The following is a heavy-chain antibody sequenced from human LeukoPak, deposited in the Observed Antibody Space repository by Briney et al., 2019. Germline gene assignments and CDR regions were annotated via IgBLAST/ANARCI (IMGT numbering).Heavy chain of an antibody. D-gene: IGHD2-2*01. Sequence: AASVKVSCKASGYTFTGHYMHWVRQAPGQGLEWMGWINPNSGGTNFAQKFQGRVTMTRDTSITTAHMELSRLTSDDTAVYYCAREIPCSSSSCLDYWGQGTLVTVSS. J-gene: IGHJ4*02. CDR2: INPNSGGT. CDR3: AREIPCSSSSCLDY. V-gene: IGHV1-2*02. CDR1: GYTFTGHY.